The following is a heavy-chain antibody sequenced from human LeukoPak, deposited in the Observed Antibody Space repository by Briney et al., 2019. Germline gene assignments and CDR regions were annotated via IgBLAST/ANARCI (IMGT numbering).Heavy chain of an antibody. V-gene: IGHV4-59*01. J-gene: IGHJ4*02. CDR2: IYYSGST. CDR1: GGSISSYY. Sequence: SETLSLTCTVSGGSISSYYRSWIRQPPGKGLEWIGYIYYSGSTTYNPSLKSRVTISVDTSKNQFSLKLSSVTAADTAVYYCARINYDYVWGSYRYTFDYWGQGTLVTVSS. D-gene: IGHD3-16*02. CDR3: ARINYDYVWGSYRYTFDY.